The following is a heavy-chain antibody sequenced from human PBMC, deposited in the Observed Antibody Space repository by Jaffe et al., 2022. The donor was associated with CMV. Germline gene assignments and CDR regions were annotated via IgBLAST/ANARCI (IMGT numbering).Heavy chain of an antibody. D-gene: IGHD3-3*01. CDR2: ISYDGSNK. V-gene: IGHV3-30*18. CDR3: AKDWAQGVLAIFGPRYYGMDV. Sequence: QVQLVESGGGVVQPGRSLRLSCAASGFTFSSYGMHWVRQAPGKGLEWVAVISYDGSNKYYADSVKGRFTISRDNSKNTLYLQMNSLRAEDTAVYYCAKDWAQGVLAIFGPRYYGMDVWGQGTTVTVSS. J-gene: IGHJ6*02. CDR1: GFTFSSYG.